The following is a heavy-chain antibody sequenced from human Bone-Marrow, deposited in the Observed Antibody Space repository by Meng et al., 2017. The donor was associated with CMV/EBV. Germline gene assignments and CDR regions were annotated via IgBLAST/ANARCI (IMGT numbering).Heavy chain of an antibody. V-gene: IGHV3-23*01. D-gene: IGHD6-19*01. CDR3: AKGHRGGWYYFDY. J-gene: IGHJ4*02. CDR2: ISGSGGST. CDR1: GFACSSDA. Sequence: AASGFACSSDAMRRVRQDAGKGLGWVSAISGSGGSTYDADCVKGRFTISRDNSKNTLYLQMNSLRAEDTAVYYCAKGHRGGWYYFDYWGQGTLVTVSS.